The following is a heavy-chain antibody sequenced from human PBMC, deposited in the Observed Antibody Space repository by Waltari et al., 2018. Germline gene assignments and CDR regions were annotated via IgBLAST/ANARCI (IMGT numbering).Heavy chain of an antibody. CDR1: GGFFSGYY. V-gene: IGHV4-34*01. CDR2: INHSGST. CDR3: ARGRRNYGGNSGWAFDI. D-gene: IGHD4-17*01. J-gene: IGHJ3*02. Sequence: QVQLQQWGAGLLKPSETLSLTCAVYGGFFSGYYWSWLRQPPGKGLEWIGEINHSGSTNYNPSLKSRVTISVDTSKNQFSLKLSSVTAADTAVYYCARGRRNYGGNSGWAFDIWGQGTMVTVSS.